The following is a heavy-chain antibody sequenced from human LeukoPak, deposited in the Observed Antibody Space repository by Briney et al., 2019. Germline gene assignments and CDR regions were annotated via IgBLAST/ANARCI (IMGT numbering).Heavy chain of an antibody. V-gene: IGHV1-69*06. J-gene: IGHJ4*02. Sequence: SVKVSCKASGGTFSSYAISWVRQAPGQGLEWMGGIIPIFGTANYAQKFQGRVTITADKSTSTAYMELSSLRSEDTAVCYCARGRFRDIVVVPAAMGYWGQGTLVTVSS. CDR1: GGTFSSYA. CDR3: ARGRFRDIVVVPAAMGY. D-gene: IGHD2-2*01. CDR2: IIPIFGTA.